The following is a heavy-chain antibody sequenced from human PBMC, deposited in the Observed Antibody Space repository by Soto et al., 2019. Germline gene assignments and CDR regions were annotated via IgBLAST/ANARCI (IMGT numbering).Heavy chain of an antibody. J-gene: IGHJ3*01. CDR3: RMLINGDFDGSDF. Sequence: QVQLVQSGAEVRKPGSSVKVSCKASGVTFSSYTISWVRQAPGQGLEWMGRIIPVLGVANYAPKFQGRLTMIADAPTSTVYMDLSSRRSGDTAMNYRRMLINGDFDGSDFWGQGTVITVPS. V-gene: IGHV1-69*02. CDR2: IIPVLGVA. D-gene: IGHD2-21*01. CDR1: GVTFSSYT.